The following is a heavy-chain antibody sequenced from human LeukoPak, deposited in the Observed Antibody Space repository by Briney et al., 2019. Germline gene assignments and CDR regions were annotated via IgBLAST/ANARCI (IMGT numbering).Heavy chain of an antibody. Sequence: GRSLRLSCAASGFTFSSYAMHWVRQAPVKGLEWVAVISYDGSNKYYADSVKGRFTISRDNSKNTLYLQMNSLRAEDTAVYYCARERRGNYFDYWGQGTLVTVSS. CDR2: ISYDGSNK. CDR1: GFTFSSYA. J-gene: IGHJ4*02. CDR3: ARERRGNYFDY. V-gene: IGHV3-30-3*01. D-gene: IGHD3-10*01.